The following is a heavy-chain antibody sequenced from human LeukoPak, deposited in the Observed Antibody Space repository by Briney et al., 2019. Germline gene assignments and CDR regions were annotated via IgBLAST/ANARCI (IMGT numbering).Heavy chain of an antibody. D-gene: IGHD5-12*01. CDR3: AINGGGDSGYGNFDY. J-gene: IGHJ4*02. Sequence: GGSLRLSCAVSGFSFDDYAMHWVRQVPGKGLEWVSGISWNSDNIGYADSVKGRFTTSRDNAKNSLYLQMNSLRAGDTALYYCAINGGGDSGYGNFDYWGQGTLVTASS. CDR2: ISWNSDNI. V-gene: IGHV3-9*01. CDR1: GFSFDDYA.